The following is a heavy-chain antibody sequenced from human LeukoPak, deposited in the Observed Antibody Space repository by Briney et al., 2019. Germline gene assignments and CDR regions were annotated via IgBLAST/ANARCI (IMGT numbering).Heavy chain of an antibody. CDR2: IYYSGST. D-gene: IGHD3-16*01. J-gene: IGHJ5*02. V-gene: IGHV4-59*01. CDR3: ARLGLTGFDP. Sequence: SETLSLTCTVSGGSISSYYWSWIRQPPGKGLEWIGYIYYSGSTNYYPSLESRVTMSVDTSKYQFSLKLRSVTAADTAVYYCARLGLTGFDPWGQGTLVTVSS. CDR1: GGSISSYY.